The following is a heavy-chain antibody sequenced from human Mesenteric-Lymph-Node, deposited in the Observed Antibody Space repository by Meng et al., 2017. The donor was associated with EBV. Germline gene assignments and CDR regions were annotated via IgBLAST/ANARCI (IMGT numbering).Heavy chain of an antibody. Sequence: QVQLQGPGPGLVKPSGTLSLTWAVSGGSSSSSNWWSWVRQPPGKGLEWIGEIYHSGSTNYNPSLKSRVTISVDKSKNQFSLKLSSVTAADTAVYYCATGLYGDYALANWGQGTLVTVSS. CDR1: GGSSSSSNW. CDR3: ATGLYGDYALAN. CDR2: IYHSGST. J-gene: IGHJ4*02. D-gene: IGHD4-17*01. V-gene: IGHV4-4*02.